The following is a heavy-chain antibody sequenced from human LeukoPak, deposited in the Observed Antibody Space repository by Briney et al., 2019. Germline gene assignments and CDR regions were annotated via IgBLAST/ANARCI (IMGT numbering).Heavy chain of an antibody. CDR1: GYTFTSYD. D-gene: IGHD2-15*01. V-gene: IGHV1-8*01. CDR3: ASARGVVVGARYFDY. CDR2: MSPNSGNT. J-gene: IGHJ4*02. Sequence: ASVKVSCKASGYTFTSYDINWVRQATGQGLEWMGWMSPNSGNTGYAQKFQGRVTMTRNTSISTAYMELSSLSSEDTAVYYCASARGVVVGARYFDYWGQGTLVTVSS.